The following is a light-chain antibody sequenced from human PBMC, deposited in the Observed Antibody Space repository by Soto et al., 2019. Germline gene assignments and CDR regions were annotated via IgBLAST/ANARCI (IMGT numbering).Light chain of an antibody. V-gene: IGKV3D-15*01. CDR3: QLYGISPH. CDR1: QSISSN. CDR2: ASS. Sequence: ERVMTQSPATLSVSPGDRATLSFRASQSISSNLAWYQHKPGQAPRLLIYASSNRATGIPDRFSGSASGTDFTLTINRLEPEDFAVYYCQLYGISPHFGQGTRLEIK. J-gene: IGKJ5*01.